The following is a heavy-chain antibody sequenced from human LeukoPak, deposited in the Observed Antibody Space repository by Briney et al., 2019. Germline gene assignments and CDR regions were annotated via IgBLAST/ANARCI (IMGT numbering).Heavy chain of an antibody. J-gene: IGHJ4*02. CDR3: ARDSDYGDFDY. D-gene: IGHD4-17*01. CDR2: ISSSSSYI. V-gene: IGHV3-21*01. CDR1: GFTFSNYW. Sequence: GGSLRLSCAASGFTFSNYWMHWVRQAPGKGLEWVSSISSSSSYIYYADSVKGRFTISRDNAKNSLYLQMNSLRAEDTAVYYCARDSDYGDFDYWGQGTLVTVSS.